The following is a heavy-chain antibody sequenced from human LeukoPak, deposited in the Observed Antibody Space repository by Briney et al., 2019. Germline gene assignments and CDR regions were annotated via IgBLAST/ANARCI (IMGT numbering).Heavy chain of an antibody. Sequence: PGGSLRLSCAASGFTFSSYAMSWVRQAPGTGLEWVSVISGSGDSTYYADSVKGRFTISRDNSKNTLYLQMNSLRAEDTAVYYCARDPDYYGSNYWGQGTLVTVSS. J-gene: IGHJ4*02. CDR1: GFTFSSYA. D-gene: IGHD3-10*01. V-gene: IGHV3-23*01. CDR3: ARDPDYYGSNY. CDR2: ISGSGDST.